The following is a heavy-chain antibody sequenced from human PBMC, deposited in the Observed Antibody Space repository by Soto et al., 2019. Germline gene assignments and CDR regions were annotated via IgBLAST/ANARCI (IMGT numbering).Heavy chain of an antibody. D-gene: IGHD3-10*01. Sequence: GGSLRLSCVASGITFGGRAMSWVRQAPGEGLEWVSTITDTGGDTKYADSVRGRFTMSRDNSKKTLYLQMNSLRVEDSALYYCARGSTDSYPGSRIFDFWGRGTLVTVSS. V-gene: IGHV3-23*01. CDR2: ITDTGGDT. CDR1: GITFGGRA. J-gene: IGHJ4*02. CDR3: ARGSTDSYPGSRIFDF.